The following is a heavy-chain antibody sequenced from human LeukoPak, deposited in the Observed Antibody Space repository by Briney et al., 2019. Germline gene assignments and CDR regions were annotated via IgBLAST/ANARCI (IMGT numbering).Heavy chain of an antibody. CDR3: AKGSSPLGHFDC. D-gene: IGHD6-13*01. J-gene: IGHJ4*02. CDR2: INDRGVDT. V-gene: IGHV3-23*01. CDR1: GFTFSNYA. Sequence: GGSLRLSCAASGFTFSNYAMSWVRQAPGKGLEWVTGINDRGVDTYYTDSVKGRFTISRDNSKNTLFLQMNGLTVEDTAVYYCAKGSSPLGHFDCWGQGTLVTVSS.